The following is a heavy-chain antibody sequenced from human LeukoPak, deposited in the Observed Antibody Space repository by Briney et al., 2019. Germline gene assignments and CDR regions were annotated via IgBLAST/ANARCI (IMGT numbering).Heavy chain of an antibody. V-gene: IGHV3-53*01. CDR2: IYSGGST. CDR3: AREGYYDSSGYQDY. J-gene: IGHJ4*02. CDR1: GFTVSSNY. D-gene: IGHD3-22*01. Sequence: PGGSLRLSCAASGFTVSSNYMSWVRQAPGKGLEWVSVIYSGGSTYYADSVKGRFTISRDNSKNTLYLQMNSLRAEDTAVYYCAREGYYDSSGYQDYWGQGTLVTVSS.